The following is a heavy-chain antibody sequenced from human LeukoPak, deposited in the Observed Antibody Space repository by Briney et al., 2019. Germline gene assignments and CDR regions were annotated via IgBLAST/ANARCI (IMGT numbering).Heavy chain of an antibody. V-gene: IGHV4-34*09. CDR1: GGSFSGYY. CDR3: ARDSHYYDSSGYYYYFDY. Sequence: PSETLSLTCAVYGGSFSGYYWSWIRQPPGKGLEWIGEINHSGSTNYNPSLKSRVTISVDTSKNQFSLKLSSVTAADTAVYYCARDSHYYDSSGYYYYFDYWGQGTLVTVSS. CDR2: INHSGST. D-gene: IGHD3-22*01. J-gene: IGHJ4*02.